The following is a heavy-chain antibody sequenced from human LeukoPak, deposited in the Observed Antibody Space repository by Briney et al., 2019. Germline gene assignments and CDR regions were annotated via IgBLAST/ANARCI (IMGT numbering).Heavy chain of an antibody. CDR2: IYYSGRT. Sequence: PSQTLSLTCTVSGGSISRGDYYWSWIRQPPGKGLEWIGYIYYSGRTYYNPSLNSRVTISVDTSKNQFSLKLSSVTAADTAVYYCAREAYYYGSGSYYNGLDYWGQGTLVTVSS. V-gene: IGHV4-30-4*01. D-gene: IGHD3-10*01. CDR3: AREAYYYGSGSYYNGLDY. J-gene: IGHJ4*02. CDR1: GGSISRGDYY.